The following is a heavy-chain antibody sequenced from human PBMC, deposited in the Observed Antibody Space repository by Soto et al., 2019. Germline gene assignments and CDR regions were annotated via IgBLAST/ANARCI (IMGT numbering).Heavy chain of an antibody. V-gene: IGHV2-5*02. D-gene: IGHD6-25*01. CDR1: GFSLSTSGVG. CDR2: IYWDDDK. CDR3: VHRRYSSGEACYFYY. Sequence: QITLKESGTTLVKPTQTITLTCTFSGFSLSTSGVGVGWIRQPPGKALEWLALIYWDDDKRYSPSLKSRLIITKDTTKNQVVVTITNMDPVDTATYDCVHRRYSSGEACYFYYWGQGTLVTVSS. J-gene: IGHJ4*02.